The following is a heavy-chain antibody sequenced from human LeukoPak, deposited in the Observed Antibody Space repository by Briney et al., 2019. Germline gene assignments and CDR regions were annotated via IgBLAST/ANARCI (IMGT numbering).Heavy chain of an antibody. CDR1: GFTFSNYW. CDR2: IRDDGSAK. V-gene: IGHV3-7*01. CDR3: ARIQLYHGDFDS. J-gene: IGHJ4*02. Sequence: GGSLRLSCAASGFTFSNYWMTWVRQAPGKGLEGVASIRDDGSAKYYMDSVKGRFTISRDDAKNSLSLQMRYMRVEDTATYYCARIQLYHGDFDSWGQGTLVTVSS. D-gene: IGHD1-1*01.